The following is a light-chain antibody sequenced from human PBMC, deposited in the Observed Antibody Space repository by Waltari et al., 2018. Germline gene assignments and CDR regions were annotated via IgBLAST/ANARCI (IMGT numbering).Light chain of an antibody. Sequence: DIKMPQSPSSLSASVGDRVTITCRASQSISSYLNWYQQKPGKAPKLLIYAASSLQSGVPSRCSGSGSVTDFTLTISSLQPEEFATYYCQQSYSTLVTFGQGTKVEIK. CDR2: AAS. CDR3: QQSYSTLVT. CDR1: QSISSY. V-gene: IGKV1-39*01. J-gene: IGKJ1*01.